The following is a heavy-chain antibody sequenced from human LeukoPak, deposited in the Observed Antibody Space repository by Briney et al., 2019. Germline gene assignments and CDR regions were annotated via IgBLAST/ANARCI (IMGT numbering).Heavy chain of an antibody. CDR2: ISSSSSYI. D-gene: IGHD2-2*02. J-gene: IGHJ4*02. CDR1: GFTFSSYS. CDR3: ARKGSISGYCSSTSCYTGDY. Sequence: GGSLRLSCAASGFTFSSYSMNWVRQAPGKGLEWVSSISSSSSYIYYAASVKGRFTISRDNAKNSLYLQMNSLRAEDTAVYYCARKGSISGYCSSTSCYTGDYWGQGTLVTVSS. V-gene: IGHV3-21*01.